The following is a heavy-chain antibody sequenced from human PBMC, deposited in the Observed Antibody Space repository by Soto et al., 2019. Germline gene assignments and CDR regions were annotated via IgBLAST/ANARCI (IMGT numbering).Heavy chain of an antibody. CDR2: ISAGGVST. Sequence: GGSLRLSCATSGFTFTNYAMTWVRQGPGKGLEWVSSISAGGVSTYFADSVKGRFTISRDNSKNTLFLHMNSLRAEDTAVYYFAKMYRGYSGYIQSWGQGTLVTVSS. V-gene: IGHV3-23*01. CDR1: GFTFTNYA. D-gene: IGHD5-12*01. CDR3: AKMYRGYSGYIQS. J-gene: IGHJ5*02.